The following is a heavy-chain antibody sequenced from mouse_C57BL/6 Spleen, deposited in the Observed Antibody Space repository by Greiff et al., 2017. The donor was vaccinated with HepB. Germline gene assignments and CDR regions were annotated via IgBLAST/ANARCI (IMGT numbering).Heavy chain of an antibody. Sequence: VQLQQSGAELAKPGASVKLSCKASGYTFTSYWMHWVKQRPGQGLEWIGYINPSSGYTKYNQKFKDKATLTADKSSSTAYMKLSSLTSEDSAVYYCAREVSYDYDGTGYFDVWGTGTTVTVSS. CDR2: INPSSGYT. CDR3: AREVSYDYDGTGYFDV. J-gene: IGHJ1*03. D-gene: IGHD2-4*01. V-gene: IGHV1-7*01. CDR1: GYTFTSYW.